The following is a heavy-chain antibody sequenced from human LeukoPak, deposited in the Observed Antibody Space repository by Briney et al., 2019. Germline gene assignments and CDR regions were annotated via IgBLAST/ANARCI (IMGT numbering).Heavy chain of an antibody. J-gene: IGHJ4*02. CDR2: ISEDGINQ. CDR3: ARGWGSVGVHFDY. CDR1: GFTFSNYG. Sequence: GRSLRLSCAASGFTFSNYGLHCVRQAPGKGLEWVAGISEDGINQYYADSVKGRFTISRDNTKNSLSLQMNSLRADDTAVYYCARGWGSVGVHFDYWGQGALVTVSS. D-gene: IGHD1-26*01. V-gene: IGHV3-30*03.